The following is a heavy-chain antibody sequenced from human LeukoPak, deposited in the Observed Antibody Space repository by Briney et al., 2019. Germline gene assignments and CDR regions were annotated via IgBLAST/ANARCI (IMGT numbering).Heavy chain of an antibody. V-gene: IGHV4-34*01. CDR1: GGSFSGYY. Sequence: SGTLSLTCAVYGGSFSGYYWSWIRQPPGKGLEWIGEINHSGSTNYNPSLKSRVTISVDTSKSQFSLKLSSVTAADTAVYYCARMVMSSGWYFDYWGQGTLVTVSS. J-gene: IGHJ4*02. CDR3: ARMVMSSGWYFDY. CDR2: INHSGST. D-gene: IGHD6-19*01.